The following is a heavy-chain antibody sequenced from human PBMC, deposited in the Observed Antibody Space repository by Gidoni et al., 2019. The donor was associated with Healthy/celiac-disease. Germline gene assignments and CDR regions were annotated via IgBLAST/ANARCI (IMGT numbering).Heavy chain of an antibody. J-gene: IGHJ4*02. V-gene: IGHV1-46*02. D-gene: IGHD3-22*01. CDR3: YGGSGCSPPASFDY. Sequence: QVQLVQSGDDVTNPAASMKVSCTAYRYTFNNDYMHWLRQAPGQGLEWMVIINPSGGSSIYPAKVDSRVLSMTGVQTCALSSVTATDTSVYYCADLCYGGSGCSPPASFDYWGQGTLVTVSS. CDR1: RYTFNNDY. CDR2: INPSGGSS.